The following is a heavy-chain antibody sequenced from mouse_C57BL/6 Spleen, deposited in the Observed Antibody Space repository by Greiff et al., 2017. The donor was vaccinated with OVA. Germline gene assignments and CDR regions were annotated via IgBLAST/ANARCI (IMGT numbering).Heavy chain of an antibody. CDR3: AKDAMDY. Sequence: VKVVESGPGLVQPSQSLSITCTVSGFSLTSYGVHWVRQSPGKGLEWLGVIWRGGSTDYNAAFMSRLRITKDNSKSQVFFKMNSLQADDTAIYYCAKDAMDYWGQGTSVTVSS. CDR1: GFSLTSYG. V-gene: IGHV2-5*01. CDR2: IWRGGST. J-gene: IGHJ4*01.